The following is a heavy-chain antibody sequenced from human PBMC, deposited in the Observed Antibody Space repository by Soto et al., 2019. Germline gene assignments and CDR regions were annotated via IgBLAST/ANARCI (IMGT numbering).Heavy chain of an antibody. J-gene: IGHJ3*02. CDR1: GYTFTNCG. V-gene: IGHV1-18*01. CDR2: ISAYNGNT. Sequence: ASVKVSCKASGYTFTNCGISWVRQAPGQGLEWMGWISAYNGNTNYAQKFQGRVTMTTDTSTSTAYMEVRSLRSEDTAVYYCARMQYCISTSCPGPDAFDIWGQGTMVTVSS. CDR3: ARMQYCISTSCPGPDAFDI. D-gene: IGHD2-2*01.